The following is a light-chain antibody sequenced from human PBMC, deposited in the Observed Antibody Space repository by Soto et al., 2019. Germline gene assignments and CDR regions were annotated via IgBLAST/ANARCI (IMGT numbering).Light chain of an antibody. CDR3: QQANSFPFI. V-gene: IGKV1D-12*01. CDR2: GAS. J-gene: IGKJ2*01. Sequence: DIQMTQPPSSVSASVGDRVTITCRASRDISTWLAWYQQKPGKAPKLLIYGASNLQSGVPSRFSGRGSGTDFTLTISSLQPEDFGTYYCQQANSFPFIFAQGTKVDI. CDR1: RDISTW.